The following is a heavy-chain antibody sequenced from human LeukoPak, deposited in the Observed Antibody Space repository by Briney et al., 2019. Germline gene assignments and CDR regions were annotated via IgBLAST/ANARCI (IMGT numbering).Heavy chain of an antibody. CDR3: ARGRHSSSWYMSYYYYYMDV. D-gene: IGHD6-13*01. Sequence: PSETLSLTCAVSGGSISSSNWWSWVRQPPGKGLEWIGEIYHSGSTNYNPSLKSRVTISVDKSKNQFSLKLSSVTAADTAVYYCARGRHSSSWYMSYYYYYMDVWGKETTVTVSS. J-gene: IGHJ6*03. CDR2: IYHSGST. CDR1: GGSISSSNW. V-gene: IGHV4-4*02.